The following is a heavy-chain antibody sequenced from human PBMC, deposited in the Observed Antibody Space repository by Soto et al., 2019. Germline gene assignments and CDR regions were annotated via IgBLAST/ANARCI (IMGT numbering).Heavy chain of an antibody. CDR3: ARLAPLSSDYYYGMDV. Sequence: SETLSPTCTLSAGSISSGSYYWGWILQPPGKGLEWIGSIYYSGSTYYNPSLKSRVTISVDTSKNQFSLKLSSVTAADTAVYYCARLAPLSSDYYYGMDVWGQGTTVTVSS. D-gene: IGHD3-16*01. CDR1: AGSISSGSYY. V-gene: IGHV4-39*01. CDR2: IYYSGST. J-gene: IGHJ6*02.